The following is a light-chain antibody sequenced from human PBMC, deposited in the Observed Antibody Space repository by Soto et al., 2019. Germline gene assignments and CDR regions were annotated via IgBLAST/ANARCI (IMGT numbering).Light chain of an antibody. CDR3: QQHNGYSERM. CDR2: AAS. V-gene: IGKV1D-16*01. Sequence: DIHMTQSPSSVSASVGDRIPITCLASQGISIWIAWYQQKPGNAPKLLIYAASSLQSGVPSRFSGSGSGTEFTLTISSLQPDDFATYYCQQHNGYSERMFGQGTKVDIK. J-gene: IGKJ1*01. CDR1: QGISIW.